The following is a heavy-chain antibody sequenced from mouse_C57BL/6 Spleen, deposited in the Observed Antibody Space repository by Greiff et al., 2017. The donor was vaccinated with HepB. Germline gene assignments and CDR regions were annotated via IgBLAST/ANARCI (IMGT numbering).Heavy chain of an antibody. D-gene: IGHD1-1*01. CDR1: GYTFTSYW. J-gene: IGHJ1*03. Sequence: QVQLKQPGAELVMPGASVKLSCKASGYTFTSYWMHWVKQRPGQGLEWIGEIDPSDSYTNYNQKFKGKSTLTVDKSSSTAYMQLSSLTSEDSAVYYCARFQLRYWYFDVWGTGTTVTVSS. V-gene: IGHV1-69*01. CDR3: ARFQLRYWYFDV. CDR2: IDPSDSYT.